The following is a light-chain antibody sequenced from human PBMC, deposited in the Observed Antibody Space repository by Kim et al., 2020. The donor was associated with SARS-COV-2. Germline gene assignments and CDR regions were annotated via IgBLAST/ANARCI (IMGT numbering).Light chain of an antibody. CDR1: SSDVGAYND. V-gene: IGLV2-8*01. CDR2: KVS. J-gene: IGLJ3*02. CDR3: SSYAGNKKGV. Sequence: QSVLTQPPSASGSPGQSVTISCTGTSSDVGAYNDVSWYQQYPGKAPKLMIYKVSKRPLGVPDRFSGSKSGNTASLTVSGLQAEDEADYYCSSYAGNKKGVFGGGTQLTVL.